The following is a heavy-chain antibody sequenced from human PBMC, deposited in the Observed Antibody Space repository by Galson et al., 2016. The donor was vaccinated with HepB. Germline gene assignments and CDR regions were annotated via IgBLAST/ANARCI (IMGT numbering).Heavy chain of an antibody. V-gene: IGHV3-48*02. CDR3: ARAVEDAFDI. J-gene: IGHJ3*02. Sequence: SLRLSCAASGFTFRNYGMNWVRQAPGKGLEWVSYISTSSWSIYYADSVKGRFTISRDNAKDSLYLQMNSLRDEDTAVYYCARAVEDAFDIWAKGKWSPSLQ. CDR1: GFTFRNYG. D-gene: IGHD2-2*01. CDR2: ISTSSWSI.